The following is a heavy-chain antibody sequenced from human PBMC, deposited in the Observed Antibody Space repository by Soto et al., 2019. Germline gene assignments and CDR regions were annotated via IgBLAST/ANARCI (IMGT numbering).Heavy chain of an antibody. V-gene: IGHV1-18*01. D-gene: IGHD3-22*01. Sequence: ASVKVSCKASGYTFTSYGISWVRQAPGQGLEWMGWISAYNSNTNYAQKLQGRVTMTTDTSTSTAYMELSSLRSEDTAVYYCARCGNYYDSSGPTPYFDYWGQGTLVTVSS. J-gene: IGHJ4*02. CDR2: ISAYNSNT. CDR1: GYTFTSYG. CDR3: ARCGNYYDSSGPTPYFDY.